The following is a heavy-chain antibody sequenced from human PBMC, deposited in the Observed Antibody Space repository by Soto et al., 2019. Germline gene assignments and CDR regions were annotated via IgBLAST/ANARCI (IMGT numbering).Heavy chain of an antibody. Sequence: QVQLQESGPGLVKPSGTLSLTCAVSGGSISSSNWWSWVRQPPGKGLEWIGEIYHSGSTNYNPSLKSRXXIXVXXSKHQFSLKLSSVTAADTAVYYCARATGPSYNFDYWGQGTLVTVSS. CDR3: ARATGPSYNFDY. CDR2: IYHSGST. J-gene: IGHJ4*02. D-gene: IGHD1-1*01. CDR1: GGSISSSNW. V-gene: IGHV4-4*02.